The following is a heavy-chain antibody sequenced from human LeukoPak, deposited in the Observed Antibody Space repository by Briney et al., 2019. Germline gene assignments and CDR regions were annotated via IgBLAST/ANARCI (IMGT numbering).Heavy chain of an antibody. CDR2: IYYSGST. V-gene: IGHV4-61*10. Sequence: SETLSLTCTVSGGSISRGSYYWSWIRQPAGKGLEWIGYIYYSGSTNYNPSLQSRVTISVDTSKNQFSLRLSSVTAADTAVYYCARVTGYMIEDYFDYWGQGTLVTVSS. J-gene: IGHJ4*02. CDR1: GGSISRGSYY. D-gene: IGHD3-22*01. CDR3: ARVTGYMIEDYFDY.